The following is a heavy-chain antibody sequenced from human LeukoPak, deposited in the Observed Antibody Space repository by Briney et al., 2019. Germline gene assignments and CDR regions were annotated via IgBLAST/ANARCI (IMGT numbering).Heavy chain of an antibody. CDR2: ISSNGGST. J-gene: IGHJ4*02. Sequence: GGSLRLSCAASGFTFSSHAMHWVRQAPGKGLEYVSAISSNGGSTYYANSVKGRFTISRDNSKNTLYLQMGSLRSEDTAVYYCATDSLIAAAGTYQGFDYWGQGTLVTVSS. CDR3: ATDSLIAAAGTYQGFDY. D-gene: IGHD6-13*01. V-gene: IGHV3-64*01. CDR1: GFTFSSHA.